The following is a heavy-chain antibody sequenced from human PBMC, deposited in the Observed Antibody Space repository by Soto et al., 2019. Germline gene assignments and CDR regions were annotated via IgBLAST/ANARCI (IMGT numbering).Heavy chain of an antibody. CDR1: GFTVSSNY. CDR2: IYSGGST. V-gene: IGHV3-53*01. J-gene: IGHJ6*02. D-gene: IGHD3-16*01. CDR3: ARPQGTYYYGMDV. Sequence: GGSLRLSCAASGFTVSSNYMSWVRQAPGKGLEWVSVIYSGGSTYYADSVKGRFTISRDNSKNTLYLQMNSLRAEDTAVYYCARPQGTYYYGMDVWGQGTTVTVSS.